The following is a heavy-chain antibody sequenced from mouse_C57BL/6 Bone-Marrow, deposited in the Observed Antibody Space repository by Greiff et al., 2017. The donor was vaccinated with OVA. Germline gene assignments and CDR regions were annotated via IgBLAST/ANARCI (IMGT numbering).Heavy chain of an antibody. Sequence: VQLQQPGAELVKPGASVKLSCKASGYTFTSYWMQWVKQRPGQGLEFIAPLDPSDIYTNYNQKFKGKATLTVDTSSSTAYMQLSSLTSEDSAVYYDARLYDGYYGGFAYWGQGTLVTVSA. CDR2: LDPSDIYT. CDR1: GYTFTSYW. J-gene: IGHJ3*01. D-gene: IGHD2-3*01. V-gene: IGHV1-50*01. CDR3: ARLYDGYYGGFAY.